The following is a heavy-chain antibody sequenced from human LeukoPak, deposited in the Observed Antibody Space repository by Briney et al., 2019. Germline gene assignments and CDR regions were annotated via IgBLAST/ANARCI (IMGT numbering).Heavy chain of an antibody. CDR2: ISGSTGST. D-gene: IGHD2-15*01. CDR1: GFTFSSYA. V-gene: IGHV3-23*01. Sequence: GGSLRLSCAASGFTFSSYAMSRVRQAPGKGLEWVSAISGSTGSTYYADSVKGRFTISRDNSKNTLYLQMKSLRAEDTAVYYCAKDGERGSCSYFDYWGQGTLVTVSS. J-gene: IGHJ4*02. CDR3: AKDGERGSCSYFDY.